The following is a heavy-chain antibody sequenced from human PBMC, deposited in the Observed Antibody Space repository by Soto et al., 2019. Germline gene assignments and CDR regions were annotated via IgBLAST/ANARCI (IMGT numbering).Heavy chain of an antibody. CDR2: IIPIFGTA. CDR1: GGTFSSYA. J-gene: IGHJ6*02. Sequence: QVQLVQSGAEVKKPGSSVKVSCKASGGTFSSYAISWVRQAPGQGLEWMGGIIPIFGTANYAQKFQGRVTITADESTSKAYMELSSLRSEDTAVYYCARGEGVYPVTPKNGMDVWGQGTTVTVSS. D-gene: IGHD4-17*01. V-gene: IGHV1-69*01. CDR3: ARGEGVYPVTPKNGMDV.